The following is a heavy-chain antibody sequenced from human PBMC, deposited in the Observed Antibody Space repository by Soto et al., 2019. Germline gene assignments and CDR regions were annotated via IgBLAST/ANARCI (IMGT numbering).Heavy chain of an antibody. D-gene: IGHD1-26*01. CDR1: GGSISGGGYY. J-gene: IGHJ4*02. CDR3: ARGLFSESSYSGGWYYFDN. V-gene: IGHV4-31*03. CDR2: ISHSGST. Sequence: PSETLSLTCTVSGGSISGGGYYWTWIRQYPGKGLEWIGDISHSGSTNYNPSLKSRLTISLDTSKNQFSLKLSSVTAADTAVYYCARGLFSESSYSGGWYYFDNWSQGSLVT.